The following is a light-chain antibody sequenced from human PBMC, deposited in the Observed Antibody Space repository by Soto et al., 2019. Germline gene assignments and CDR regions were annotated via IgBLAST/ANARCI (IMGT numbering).Light chain of an antibody. CDR1: QSISIW. Sequence: DIQMTQSPSTLSASVGDRVTITCRASQSISIWLAWYQQKPGKAPKVLIYDASSLKSGVPSRFSGSGSGTEFILTISSLQTDDFATYYCQQYNSYSHTFGQGTKLEIK. V-gene: IGKV1-5*01. J-gene: IGKJ2*01. CDR3: QQYNSYSHT. CDR2: DAS.